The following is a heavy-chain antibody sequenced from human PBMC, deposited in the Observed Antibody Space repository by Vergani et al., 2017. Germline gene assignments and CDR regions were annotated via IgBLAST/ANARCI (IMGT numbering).Heavy chain of an antibody. CDR1: GFTFDDYG. V-gene: IGHV3-13*01. Sequence: EVQLVESGGGVVRPGGSLRLSCAASGFTFDDYGMSWVRQAPGKGLEWVSAIGTAGDTYYPGSVKGRFTISRENAKNSLYLQMNSLRAGDTAVYYCARGSGPTDGGLYAFDIWGQGTMVTVSS. J-gene: IGHJ3*02. CDR2: IGTAGDT. D-gene: IGHD1-1*01. CDR3: ARGSGPTDGGLYAFDI.